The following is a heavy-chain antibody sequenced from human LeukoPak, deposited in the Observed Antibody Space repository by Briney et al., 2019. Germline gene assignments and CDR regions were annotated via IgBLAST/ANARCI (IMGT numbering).Heavy chain of an antibody. Sequence: GASGKVSCKASGGTFSSYAISWVRQAPGQGLEWMGRIIPIFGIANYAQKFQGRVTITADKSTSKAYMELSSLRSEDTAVYYCARSPATKKTIYYYYGMDVWGQGTTVTVSS. CDR3: ARSPATKKTIYYYYGMDV. J-gene: IGHJ6*02. V-gene: IGHV1-69*04. CDR2: IIPIFGIA. D-gene: IGHD2-15*01. CDR1: GGTFSSYA.